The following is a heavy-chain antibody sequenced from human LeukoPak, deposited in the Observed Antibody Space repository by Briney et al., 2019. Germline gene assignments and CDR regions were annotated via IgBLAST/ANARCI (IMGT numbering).Heavy chain of an antibody. V-gene: IGHV3-30*18. CDR1: GFTFSSYG. D-gene: IGHD4-23*01. CDR3: ANPTVVTLGKDAFDI. J-gene: IGHJ3*02. Sequence: GGPLRLSCAASGFTFSSYGMHWARQAPGKGLEWVAVISYDGSNKYYADSVKGRFTISRDNSKNTLYLQMNSLRAEDTAVYYCANPTVVTLGKDAFDIWGQGTMVTVPS. CDR2: ISYDGSNK.